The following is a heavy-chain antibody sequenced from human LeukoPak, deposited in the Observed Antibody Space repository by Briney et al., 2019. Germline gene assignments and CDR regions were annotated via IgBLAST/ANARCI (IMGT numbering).Heavy chain of an antibody. J-gene: IGHJ6*02. D-gene: IGHD6-19*01. CDR3: ARGRVVVAVAGRYYYYGMDV. CDR2: IYYSGNT. CDR1: GGSISSISYY. Sequence: SETLSLTCTVSGGSISSISYYWGWIRQPPGKGLEWIGSIYYSGNTYYNPSLKSRVTISVDTSKNQFSLKLSSVTAADTAVYYCARGRVVVAVAGRYYYYGMDVWGQGTTVTVSS. V-gene: IGHV4-39*07.